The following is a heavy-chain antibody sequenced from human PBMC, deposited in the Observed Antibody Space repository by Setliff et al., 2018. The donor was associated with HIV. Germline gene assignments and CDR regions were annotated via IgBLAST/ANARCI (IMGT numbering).Heavy chain of an antibody. V-gene: IGHV3-7*01. CDR1: GFTFRSYW. CDR3: VRDGGSTSWNFLYYYGMDV. Sequence: GGSLRLSCAASGFTFRSYWLSWVRQAPGKGLEWVASIKEDGSEKYYVDSVKGRFTISRDNAKNSLYLQMNSLRAEDTAVYYCVRDGGSTSWNFLYYYGMDVWGQGTTVTVSS. J-gene: IGHJ6*02. D-gene: IGHD2-2*01. CDR2: IKEDGSEK.